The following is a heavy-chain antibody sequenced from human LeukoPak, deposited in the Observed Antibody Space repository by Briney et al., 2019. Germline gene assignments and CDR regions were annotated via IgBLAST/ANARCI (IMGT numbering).Heavy chain of an antibody. J-gene: IGHJ3*02. D-gene: IGHD3-3*01. CDR1: GFTFSSYS. V-gene: IGHV3-21*01. CDR2: ISSSSSYI. CDR3: ARATHYDPDLYAFDI. Sequence: GGSLRLSCAASGFTFSSYSMNWVRQAPGKGLEWVSSISSSSSYIYYADSVKGRFTISRDNAKNSLYLQMNSLRAADTAVYYCARATHYDPDLYAFDIWGQGTMVTVSS.